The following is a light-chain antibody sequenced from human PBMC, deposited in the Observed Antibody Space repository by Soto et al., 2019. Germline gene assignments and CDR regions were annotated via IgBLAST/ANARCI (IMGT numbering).Light chain of an antibody. V-gene: IGLV2-11*01. CDR2: DVS. CDR3: CSYAGTYIYV. Sequence: QSALTQPRSVSGSPGQSVTISCTGTSSDVGGYNYVSWFQQHPGKAPKVMIYDVSKRPSGVPDRFSGSKSGNTASLTISGLQAEDGADYYCCSYAGTYIYVFGTGTKVTVL. CDR1: SSDVGGYNY. J-gene: IGLJ1*01.